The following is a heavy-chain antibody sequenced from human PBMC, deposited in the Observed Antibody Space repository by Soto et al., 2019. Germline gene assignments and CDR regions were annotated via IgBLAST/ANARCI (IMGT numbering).Heavy chain of an antibody. J-gene: IGHJ4*02. CDR2: IIAICGTA. CDR1: GGTFSSYA. D-gene: IGHD1-26*01. CDR3: AGDLRGSYPGPFDY. Sequence: QVQLVQSGAEVKKPGSSVKVSCKASGGTFSSYAISWVRQAPGQGLEWMGGIIAICGTANYAQKFQDRVTITADESTRTANMVMSSLSAEDKSVYYCAGDLRGSYPGPFDYWGQGNLGPVSS. V-gene: IGHV1-69*12.